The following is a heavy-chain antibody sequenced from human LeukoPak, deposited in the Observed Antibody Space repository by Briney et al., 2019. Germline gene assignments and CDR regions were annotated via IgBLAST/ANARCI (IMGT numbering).Heavy chain of an antibody. D-gene: IGHD3-10*01. CDR2: IKQDGSEK. CDR3: TSDTFGKYDS. V-gene: IGHV3-7*01. Sequence: GSLRLSCAASGFTFSSYWMSWVRQAPGKGLEWVANIKQDGSEKYYVDSMKGRFTISRDNAKNILYLQMNSLRVEDTALYYCTSDTFGKYDSWGQGTLATVSS. CDR1: GFTFSSYW. J-gene: IGHJ4*02.